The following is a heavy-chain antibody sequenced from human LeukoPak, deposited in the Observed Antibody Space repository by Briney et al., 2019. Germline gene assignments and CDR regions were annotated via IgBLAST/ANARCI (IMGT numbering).Heavy chain of an antibody. CDR1: EFTFSRYA. J-gene: IGHJ6*03. CDR3: AKHLGSHSFLFYYMDV. Sequence: GGSLRLSCEASEFTFSRYAMSWIRQAPGTGLEWVSTLSGSGTATYHADSVKGRFTTSRDNPKDTLYLQMDNLRADDTAVYYCAKHLGSHSFLFYYMDVWGKGTSVIVSS. D-gene: IGHD2-21*01. V-gene: IGHV3-23*01. CDR2: LSGSGTAT.